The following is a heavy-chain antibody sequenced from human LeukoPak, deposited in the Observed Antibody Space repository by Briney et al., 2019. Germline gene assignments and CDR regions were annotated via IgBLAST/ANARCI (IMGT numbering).Heavy chain of an antibody. CDR1: ILTFNADV. J-gene: IGHJ6*02. CDR2: ISGSGGRT. Sequence: PGGSLRLSCAASILTFNADVMGWVRQAPGKGLECISAISGSGGRTYYADSVKGRFTISRDNAKNSLYLQTNSLRAEDTAVYYCARSNSYGYVRTMDVWGQGTTVTVSS. D-gene: IGHD5-18*01. V-gene: IGHV3-23*01. CDR3: ARSNSYGYVRTMDV.